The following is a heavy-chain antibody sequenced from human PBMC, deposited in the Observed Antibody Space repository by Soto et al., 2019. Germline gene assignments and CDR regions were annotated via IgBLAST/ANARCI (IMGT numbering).Heavy chain of an antibody. CDR2: ISSDGMTK. Sequence: GGSLRLSCVASGFAFSYYGIHWVRQAPGKGLEWVGVISSDGMTKYYADSVKGRFTISRDNSKNTLFLQMDSLRPEDTAVYYCAKEIAVAGDLDYWGHGTLVTVSS. J-gene: IGHJ4*01. CDR3: AKEIAVAGDLDY. D-gene: IGHD6-19*01. V-gene: IGHV3-30*18. CDR1: GFAFSYYG.